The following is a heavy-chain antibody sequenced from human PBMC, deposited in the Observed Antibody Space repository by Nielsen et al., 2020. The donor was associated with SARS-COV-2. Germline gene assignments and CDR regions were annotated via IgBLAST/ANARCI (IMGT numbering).Heavy chain of an antibody. CDR2: IYHSGRT. Sequence: SETLSLTCAVSGGSISSGGYSWSWIRQPPGKGLEWIGYIYHSGRTYYNPSLKSRVTISVDRSKNQFSLKLSSVTAADTAVYYCVRGGRITFGGADDAFDIWGQGTRVTVTS. CDR3: VRGGRITFGGADDAFDI. CDR1: GGSISSGGYS. D-gene: IGHD3-16*01. J-gene: IGHJ3*02. V-gene: IGHV4-30-2*01.